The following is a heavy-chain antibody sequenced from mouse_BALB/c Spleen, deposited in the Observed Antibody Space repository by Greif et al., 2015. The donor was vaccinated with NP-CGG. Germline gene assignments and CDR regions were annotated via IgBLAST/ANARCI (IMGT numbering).Heavy chain of an antibody. Sequence: EVQGVESGAELVKPGASVKLSCTASGFNIKDTYMHWVKQRPEQGLEWIGRIDPANGNTKYDPKFQGKATITADTSSNTAYLQLSSLTSEDTAVYYCARYENYVYFDVWGAGTTVTVSS. CDR3: ARYENYVYFDV. D-gene: IGHD1-1*01. CDR1: GFNIKDTY. CDR2: IDPANGNT. J-gene: IGHJ1*01. V-gene: IGHV14-3*02.